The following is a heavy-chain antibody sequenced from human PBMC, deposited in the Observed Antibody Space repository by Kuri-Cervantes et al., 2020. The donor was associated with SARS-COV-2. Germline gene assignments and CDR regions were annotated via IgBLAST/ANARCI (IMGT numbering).Heavy chain of an antibody. CDR1: GFTFDDYA. CDR3: ARGYSGYVGAFDI. Sequence: GGSLRLSCAASGFTFDDYAMHWVRQAPGKGLEWVSGISWNSGSIGYADSVKGRFTISRDNSKNTLYLQMNSLRAEDTAVYYCARGYSGYVGAFDIWGQGTMVTVSS. J-gene: IGHJ3*02. CDR2: ISWNSGSI. D-gene: IGHD5-12*01. V-gene: IGHV3-9*01.